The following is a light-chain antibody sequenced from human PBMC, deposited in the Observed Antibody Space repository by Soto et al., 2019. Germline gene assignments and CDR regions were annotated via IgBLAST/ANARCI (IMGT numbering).Light chain of an antibody. CDR3: SSYTSSSTLV. CDR2: EVN. Sequence: QSALTQPASVSGSPGQSITISCTGTSSDVGAYNYASWYQQHPGKAPKLMIFEVNNRPSGVSNRFSGSKSGNTASLAISGLQAEDEADYYCSSYTSSSTLVFGGGTKLTVL. J-gene: IGLJ2*01. CDR1: SSDVGAYNY. V-gene: IGLV2-14*01.